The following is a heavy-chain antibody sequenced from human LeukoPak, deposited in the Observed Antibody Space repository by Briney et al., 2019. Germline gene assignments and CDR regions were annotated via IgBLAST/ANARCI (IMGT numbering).Heavy chain of an antibody. CDR1: GFSLTIGYF. Sequence: SETLSLTCNVSGFSLTIGYFWGWIRQPPGKGLEWIGSIFHSGSTYFNPSLKSRVTISVDTSKNQFSLKLTSVTAADTAVYFCARGGYYGSGNDFRFDPWGQGTLVTVSS. CDR3: ARGGYYGSGNDFRFDP. CDR2: IFHSGST. V-gene: IGHV4-38-2*02. D-gene: IGHD3-10*01. J-gene: IGHJ5*02.